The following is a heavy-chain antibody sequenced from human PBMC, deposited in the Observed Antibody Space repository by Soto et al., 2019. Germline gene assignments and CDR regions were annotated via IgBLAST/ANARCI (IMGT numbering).Heavy chain of an antibody. V-gene: IGHV3-30*18. CDR1: GVTFSSYG. CDR3: GKEQGRMGSLDLDY. D-gene: IGHD2-15*01. Sequence: QVQLVESGGGVVQPGRSLRLSCAASGVTFSSYGMHWVRQAPGKGLEWVAVISYDGSNKYYADSVKGRFTISRDNSKNTLYLHMNSLRAEDTAVYYCGKEQGRMGSLDLDYWGQGTLVTVSS. J-gene: IGHJ4*02. CDR2: ISYDGSNK.